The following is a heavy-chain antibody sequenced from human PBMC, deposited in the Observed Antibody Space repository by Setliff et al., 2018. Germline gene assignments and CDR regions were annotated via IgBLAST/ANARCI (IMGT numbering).Heavy chain of an antibody. D-gene: IGHD3-22*01. CDR1: GFSLSEFP. Sequence: GGSLRLSCSASGFSLSEFPMHWVRQAPVKGLEWVASISGDGRNTYYAASVKGRFTISRDNSRNALYLQVRSLRIDDTAVYYCARDGAHSGYLTPRYYYYMDVWGKGTTVTSP. V-gene: IGHV3-30*04. J-gene: IGHJ6*03. CDR2: ISGDGRNT. CDR3: ARDGAHSGYLTPRYYYYMDV.